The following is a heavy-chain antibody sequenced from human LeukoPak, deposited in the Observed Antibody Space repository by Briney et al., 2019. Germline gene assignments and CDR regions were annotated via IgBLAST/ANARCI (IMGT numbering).Heavy chain of an antibody. J-gene: IGHJ4*02. Sequence: GGSLRLSCAASGFTFSTYAMSWVRQAPGKGLEWVSVISGSGGSTYYADSVKGRFTISRNNSKNTLYLQMNSLRAEDTAVYYCAKLGTTGTTGSHTDYWGQGALVTVSS. CDR3: AKLGTTGTTGSHTDY. CDR2: ISGSGGST. CDR1: GFTFSTYA. D-gene: IGHD1-1*01. V-gene: IGHV3-23*01.